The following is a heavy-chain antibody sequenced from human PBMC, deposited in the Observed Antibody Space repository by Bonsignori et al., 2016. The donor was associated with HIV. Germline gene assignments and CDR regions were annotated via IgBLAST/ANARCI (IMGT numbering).Heavy chain of an antibody. CDR2: IRYDGSNK. J-gene: IGHJ4*02. D-gene: IGHD4-11*01. CDR3: AKDRHGYSNFPVALDY. V-gene: IGHV3-30*02. Sequence: WIRQPPGKGLEWVAFIRYDGSNKYYADSVKGRFTISRDNSKNTLYLQMNSLRAEDTAVYYCAKDRHGYSNFPVALDYWGQGTLVTVSS.